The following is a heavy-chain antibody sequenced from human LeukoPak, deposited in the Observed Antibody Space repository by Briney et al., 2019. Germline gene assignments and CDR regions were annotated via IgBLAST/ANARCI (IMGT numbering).Heavy chain of an antibody. V-gene: IGHV3-74*01. CDR2: IINDGSAT. J-gene: IGHJ4*02. CDR1: GFTFSSHW. Sequence: QPGGSLRLSCAASGFTFSSHWMCWVRQAPGKGLVWVARIINDGSATYYADSAKGRFTISRDNAKNTLSLQMNSLRAEDTAVYYCVRVGTALDYWGQGTLVTVSS. D-gene: IGHD1-26*01. CDR3: VRVGTALDY.